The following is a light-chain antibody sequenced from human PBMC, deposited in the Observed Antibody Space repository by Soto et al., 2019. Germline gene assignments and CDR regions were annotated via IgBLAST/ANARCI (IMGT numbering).Light chain of an antibody. V-gene: IGKV3-20*01. J-gene: IGKJ1*01. CDR3: QQYGSTPPT. CDR1: QSVRSNY. CDR2: GAS. Sequence: EIVLTQSPVTLSLSPGERATLSCRASQSVRSNYLAWYQQKPGQAPRLIIYGASSRATDIPDRFSGSGSGTDFSLTISRLEPEDVAVYSCQQYGSTPPTFGQGTKVEIK.